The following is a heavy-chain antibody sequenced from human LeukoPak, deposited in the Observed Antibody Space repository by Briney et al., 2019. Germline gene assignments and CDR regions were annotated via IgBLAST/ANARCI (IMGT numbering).Heavy chain of an antibody. Sequence: LQTLSLTCAISGDSVSSDSAAWNWIRQSPLRGLEWLGRTYYRSKWCNDYAVSVKSRITINPDTSKNQFSLQLNSVTPEDTAVYYCARGSGGFFDYWGQGTLVTVSS. CDR1: GDSVSSDSAA. D-gene: IGHD1-26*01. CDR2: TYYRSKWCN. V-gene: IGHV6-1*01. CDR3: ARGSGGFFDY. J-gene: IGHJ4*02.